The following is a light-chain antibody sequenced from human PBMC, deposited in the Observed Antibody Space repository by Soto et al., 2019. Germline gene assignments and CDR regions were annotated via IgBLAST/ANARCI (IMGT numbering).Light chain of an antibody. CDR2: LNSDGSH. CDR3: QTWGTGVV. J-gene: IGLJ2*01. V-gene: IGLV4-69*01. CDR1: SGHSSYA. Sequence: QLVLTQSPSASASLGASVKLTGTLSSGHSSYAIAWHQQQPEKGPRYLMKLNSDGSHSKGDGIPDRFSGSSSGAERYLTISSLQSEDEADYYCQTWGTGVVFGGGTKLTVL.